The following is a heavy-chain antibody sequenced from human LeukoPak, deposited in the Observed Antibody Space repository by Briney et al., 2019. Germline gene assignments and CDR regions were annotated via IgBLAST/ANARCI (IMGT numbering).Heavy chain of an antibody. CDR1: GYTFTDYD. D-gene: IGHD2-2*01. CDR3: ASGPVYCSSTSCYHPEDAFDI. J-gene: IGHJ3*02. CDR2: IIPIFGTA. V-gene: IGHV1-69*13. Sequence: EASVKVSCKASGYTFTDYDINWVRQAPGQGLEWMGGIIPIFGTANYAQKFQGRVTITADESTSTAYMELSSLRSEDTAVYYCASGPVYCSSTSCYHPEDAFDIWGQGTMVTVSS.